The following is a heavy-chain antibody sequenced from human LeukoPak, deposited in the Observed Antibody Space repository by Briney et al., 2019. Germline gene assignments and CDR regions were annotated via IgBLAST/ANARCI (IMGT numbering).Heavy chain of an antibody. Sequence: GGSLRLSCAASGFTFSSYGMHWVRQAPGKGLEWVAVIWYDGSNKYYADSVKGRFTISRDNSKNTLYLQMNSLRAEDTAVYYCARRQPPYSGSYCGAAPLDYWGQGTLVTVSS. J-gene: IGHJ4*02. D-gene: IGHD1-26*01. CDR1: GFTFSSYG. V-gene: IGHV3-33*01. CDR2: IWYDGSNK. CDR3: ARRQPPYSGSYCGAAPLDY.